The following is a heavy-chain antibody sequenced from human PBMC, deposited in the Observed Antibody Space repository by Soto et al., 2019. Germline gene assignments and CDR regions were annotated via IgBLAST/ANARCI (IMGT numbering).Heavy chain of an antibody. Sequence: QVQLVQSGAEVKKPGASVKVSCKASGYTFTSYGISWVRQAPGQGLEWMGWISAYNGNTNYAQKLQGRVTMTTDTSTSTANMALRSLRSDDTAVYYLSIDWAAAGPLDYWGQGTLVTVSS. CDR3: SIDWAAAGPLDY. CDR2: ISAYNGNT. D-gene: IGHD6-19*01. J-gene: IGHJ4*02. V-gene: IGHV1-18*01. CDR1: GYTFTSYG.